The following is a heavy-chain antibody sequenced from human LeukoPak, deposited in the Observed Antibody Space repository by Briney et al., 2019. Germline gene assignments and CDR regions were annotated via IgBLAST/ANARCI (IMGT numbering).Heavy chain of an antibody. V-gene: IGHV3-7*01. J-gene: IGHJ4*02. CDR2: TNPDGSIK. CDR1: EFIFGGYW. CDR3: VSGFLQWLY. Sequence: GGSLRLSCEASEFIFGGYWISWIRQAPGRGLEWVANTNPDGSIKYYVDSVNGRFTISRDNAKNSLYLQMNSLRAEDTAVYYCVSGFLQWLYWGQGTLVTVSS. D-gene: IGHD3-3*01.